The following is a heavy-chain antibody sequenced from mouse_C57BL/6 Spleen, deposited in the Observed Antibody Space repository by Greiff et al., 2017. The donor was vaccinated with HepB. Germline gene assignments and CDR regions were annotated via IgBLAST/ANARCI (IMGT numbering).Heavy chain of an antibody. J-gene: IGHJ2*01. Sequence: QVQLQQPGAELVKPGASVKMSCKASGYTFTSYWITWVKQRPGQGLEWIGDIYPGSGSTNYNEKFKSKATLTVDTSSSTAYMQLSSLTSEDSAVYYCARKGGGWLLLDYWGQGTTLTVSS. V-gene: IGHV1-55*01. CDR2: IYPGSGST. CDR3: ARKGGGWLLLDY. D-gene: IGHD2-3*01. CDR1: GYTFTSYW.